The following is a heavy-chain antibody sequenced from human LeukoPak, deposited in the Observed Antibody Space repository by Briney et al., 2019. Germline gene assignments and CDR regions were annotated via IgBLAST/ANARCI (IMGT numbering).Heavy chain of an antibody. Sequence: GGSLRLSCAASGFTFGSYAMSWVRQAPGKGLEWVSTISSSGDSTYYADSVKGRVTISRDISRNTLYLQMNSLRAEDTAVYYCATRFYTVTAYWCFDLWGRGTLVTVSS. D-gene: IGHD4-17*01. CDR2: ISSSGDST. J-gene: IGHJ2*01. CDR1: GFTFGSYA. V-gene: IGHV3-23*01. CDR3: ATRFYTVTAYWCFDL.